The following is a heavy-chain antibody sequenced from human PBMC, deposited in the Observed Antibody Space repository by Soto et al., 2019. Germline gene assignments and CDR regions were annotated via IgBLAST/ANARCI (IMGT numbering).Heavy chain of an antibody. D-gene: IGHD3-22*01. CDR3: AKAGPYYYDSSGYLFDY. CDR2: ISGSGGST. J-gene: IGHJ4*02. Sequence: EVQLLESGGGLVQPGGSLRLSCAASGFTFSSYAMSWVRQAPGKGLEWVSAISGSGGSTYYADSVKGRFTISRDNYKHTLYLQMHSLRAEDTAVYYCAKAGPYYYDSSGYLFDYWGQGTLVTVSS. V-gene: IGHV3-23*01. CDR1: GFTFSSYA.